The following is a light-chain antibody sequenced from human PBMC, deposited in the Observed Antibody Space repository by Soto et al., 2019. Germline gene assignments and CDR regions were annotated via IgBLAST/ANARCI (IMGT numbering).Light chain of an antibody. CDR2: AAT. Sequence: DIQMTQSPSSLSASVGDRVTISCRASQSIRSYLNWYQQKPGTAPNLLIYAATSLQSGVPSRFSGSGSGTDFTLTISSLQPEDVATYYCQQSSSIPFTFGPGTKVDIK. CDR3: QQSSSIPFT. V-gene: IGKV1-39*01. J-gene: IGKJ3*01. CDR1: QSIRSY.